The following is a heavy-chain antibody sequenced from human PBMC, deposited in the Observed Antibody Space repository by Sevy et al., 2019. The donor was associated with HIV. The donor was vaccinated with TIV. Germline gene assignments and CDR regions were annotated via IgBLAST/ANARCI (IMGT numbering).Heavy chain of an antibody. CDR2: INSGGGST. V-gene: IGHV3-23*01. J-gene: IGHJ4*02. D-gene: IGHD3-22*01. CDR3: AKDVVGGYYDSSGYSDH. Sequence: GGCLRLSCAASGFTFTEFVMSWVRQAPGKGLEWVSTINSGGGSTYYADSVKGRFTISRDNSQNTLDLQMNSLRAEDTAVYYCAKDVVGGYYDSSGYSDHWGQGILVTVSS. CDR1: GFTFTEFV.